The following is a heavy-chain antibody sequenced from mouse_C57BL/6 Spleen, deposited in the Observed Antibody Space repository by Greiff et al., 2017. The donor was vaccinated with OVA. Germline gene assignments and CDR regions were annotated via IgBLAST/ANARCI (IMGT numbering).Heavy chain of an antibody. V-gene: IGHV1-52*01. CDR1: GYTFTSYW. CDR2: IDPSDSET. D-gene: IGHD2-4*01. Sequence: VQLQQPGAELVRPGSSVKLSCKASGYTFTSYWMHWVKQRPIQGLEWIGDIDPSDSETHYNQNFKDKATFTVDKSSSTVYMQLSSLTSEDSAVYYCARWDEYDDWFAYWGQGTLVTVSA. CDR3: ARWDEYDDWFAY. J-gene: IGHJ3*01.